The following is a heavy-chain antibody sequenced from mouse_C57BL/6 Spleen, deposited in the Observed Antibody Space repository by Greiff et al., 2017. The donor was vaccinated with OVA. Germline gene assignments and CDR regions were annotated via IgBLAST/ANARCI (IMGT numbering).Heavy chain of an antibody. J-gene: IGHJ3*01. Sequence: QVQLQQPGAELVMPGASVKLSCKASGYTFTSYWMHWVKQRPGQGLEWIGEIDPSDSYTNYNQKFKGKSTLTVDKSSSTAYMQLSSLTSEDSAVYYCARNYGSSPAWFAYWGQETLVTVSA. CDR1: GYTFTSYW. D-gene: IGHD1-1*01. V-gene: IGHV1-69*01. CDR3: ARNYGSSPAWFAY. CDR2: IDPSDSYT.